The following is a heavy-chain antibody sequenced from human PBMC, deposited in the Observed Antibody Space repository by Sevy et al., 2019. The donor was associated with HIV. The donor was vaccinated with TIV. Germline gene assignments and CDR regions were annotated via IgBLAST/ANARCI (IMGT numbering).Heavy chain of an antibody. Sequence: GGSLRLSCAASGFTFSSYDMHWVRQATGGGLEWVSGISTTGDTFYLGSVKGRFTISRENAKNSFYLQMNSLRAGDTAVYYCARVVYYYDRTAPGVAQTRFDPWGQGTLVTVSS. CDR3: ARVVYYYDRTAPGVAQTRFDP. CDR2: ISTTGDT. D-gene: IGHD3-22*01. CDR1: GFTFSSYD. V-gene: IGHV3-13*01. J-gene: IGHJ5*02.